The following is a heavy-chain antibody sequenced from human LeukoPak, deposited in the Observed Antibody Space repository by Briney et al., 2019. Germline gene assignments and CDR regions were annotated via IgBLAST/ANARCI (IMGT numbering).Heavy chain of an antibody. D-gene: IGHD3-9*01. CDR2: IYTSGST. CDR3: ARDQWHYDISTGYYNPGYYYMDV. V-gene: IGHV4-61*02. CDR1: GGSISSGSYY. J-gene: IGHJ6*03. Sequence: SETLSLTCTVSGGSISSGSYYWSWIRQPAGKGLEWIGRIYTSGSTNYNPSLKSRVTISVDTSKNQFSLKLSSVTAADTAVYYCARDQWHYDISTGYYNPGYYYMDVWGKGTTVTVSS.